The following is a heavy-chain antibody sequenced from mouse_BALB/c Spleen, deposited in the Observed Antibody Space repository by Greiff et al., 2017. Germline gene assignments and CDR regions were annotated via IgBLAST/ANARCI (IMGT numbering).Heavy chain of an antibody. V-gene: IGHV5-9-4*01. CDR3: ARLYYDYDGFAY. CDR2: ISSGGSYT. Sequence: EVQVVESGGGLVKPGGSLKLSCAASGFTFSSYAMSWVRQSPEKRLEWVAEISSGGSYTYYPDTVTGRFTISRDNAKNTLYLEMSSLRSEDTAMYYCARLYYDYDGFAYWGQGTLVTVAA. J-gene: IGHJ3*01. D-gene: IGHD2-4*01. CDR1: GFTFSSYA.